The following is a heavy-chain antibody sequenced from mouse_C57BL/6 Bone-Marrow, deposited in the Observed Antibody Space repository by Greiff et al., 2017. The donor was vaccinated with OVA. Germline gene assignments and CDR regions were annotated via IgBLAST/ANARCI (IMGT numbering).Heavy chain of an antibody. CDR3: ASLGPGFAY. CDR2: IYPRSGNT. Sequence: VQLQQSGAELARPGASVKLSCKASGYTFTSYGISWVKQRTGQGLEWIGEIYPRSGNTYYNEKFKGKATLTADKSSSTAYIELRCLTFDDSAVYFCASLGPGFAYWGQGTLVTVSA. V-gene: IGHV1-81*01. CDR1: GYTFTSYG. J-gene: IGHJ3*01. D-gene: IGHD4-1*01.